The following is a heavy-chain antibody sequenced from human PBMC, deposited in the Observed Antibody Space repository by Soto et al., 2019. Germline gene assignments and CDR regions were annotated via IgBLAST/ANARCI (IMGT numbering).Heavy chain of an antibody. J-gene: IGHJ5*02. CDR3: ARSHPYFVVVVAAIAATGFDP. CDR2: IIPIFGTA. V-gene: IGHV1-69*13. D-gene: IGHD2-15*01. CDR1: GGTFSSYA. Sequence: WASVKVSCKASGGTFSSYAIRWVRQAPGQGLELMGGIIPIFGTANYAQKFQGRVTITADESTSTAYMELSSLRSEDAAVYYCARSHPYFVVVVAAIAATGFDPWGQGTLVTVSS.